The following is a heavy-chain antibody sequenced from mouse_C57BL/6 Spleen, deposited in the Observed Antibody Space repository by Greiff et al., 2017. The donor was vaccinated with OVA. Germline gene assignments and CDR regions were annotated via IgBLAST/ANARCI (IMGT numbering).Heavy chain of an antibody. CDR2: IDPSDSYT. J-gene: IGHJ4*01. Sequence: QVQLQQPGAELVKPGASVKLSCKASGYTFTSYWMQWVKQRPGQGLEWIGEIDPSDSYTNYHQKFKGKATLTVDTSSSTAYMQRSSLTSEDAAVYYCARGMGRDYYAMGYWGQGTSVTVSS. CDR1: GYTFTSYW. V-gene: IGHV1-50*01. CDR3: ARGMGRDYYAMGY. D-gene: IGHD4-1*01.